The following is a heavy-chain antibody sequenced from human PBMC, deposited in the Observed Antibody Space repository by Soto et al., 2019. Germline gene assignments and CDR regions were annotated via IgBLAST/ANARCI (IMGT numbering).Heavy chain of an antibody. CDR1: GYTFTSYG. Sequence: QVQLVQSGAEVKKPGASVKVSCKASGYTFTSYGISWVRQAPGQGLEWMGWISAYNGNTNYAQKLQGRVTMTTDTSTSTAYMELRSPRSDDTAVYYCARDDGAGTWMYYYYGMDVWGQGTTVTVSS. V-gene: IGHV1-18*01. CDR3: ARDDGAGTWMYYYYGMDV. D-gene: IGHD6-19*01. J-gene: IGHJ6*02. CDR2: ISAYNGNT.